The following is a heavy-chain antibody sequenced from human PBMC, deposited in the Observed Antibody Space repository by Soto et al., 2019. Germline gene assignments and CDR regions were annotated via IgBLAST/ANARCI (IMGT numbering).Heavy chain of an antibody. CDR1: GYTFTSYG. D-gene: IGHD2-8*01. CDR2: ISAYNGNT. Sequence: ASVKVSCKASGYTFTSYGISWVRQAPGQGLEWMGWISAYNGNTNYAQKLQGRVTMTTDTSTSTAYMELRSLRSDDTAVYYCARNPSPFGHLTLMVYAIQTGHNWFDPWGQGTLVTVSS. V-gene: IGHV1-18*01. J-gene: IGHJ5*02. CDR3: ARNPSPFGHLTLMVYAIQTGHNWFDP.